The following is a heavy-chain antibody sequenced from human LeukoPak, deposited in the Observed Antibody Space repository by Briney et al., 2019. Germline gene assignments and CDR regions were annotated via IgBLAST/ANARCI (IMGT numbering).Heavy chain of an antibody. J-gene: IGHJ4*02. CDR3: ARGSPAAV. D-gene: IGHD6-25*01. CDR2: INTDGSTT. Sequence: PGGTLRLSCAASGFTFSSYWMHWVRQAPGKGLVWVSGINTDGSTTNYADSVKGRFTISRDNAEHTLYLQMNSLRAEDTAVYYCARGSPAAVWGQGALVTVSS. V-gene: IGHV3-74*01. CDR1: GFTFSSYW.